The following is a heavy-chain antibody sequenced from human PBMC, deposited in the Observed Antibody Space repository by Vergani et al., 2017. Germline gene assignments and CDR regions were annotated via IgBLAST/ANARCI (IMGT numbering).Heavy chain of an antibody. CDR1: GFTFSSHA. Sequence: EVQLLQSEGAVVQPGGSLRLSCVASGFTFSSHAMSWVRQGHGQGLEWVSSIKNTGDSTHYADSVKGRFTISRDNSKNTLYLQMNSLRAEDTAVYYCAKGPYYYGSGSYYSSGGAFDIWGQGTMVTVSS. D-gene: IGHD3-10*01. V-gene: IGHV3-23*01. CDR2: IKNTGDST. J-gene: IGHJ3*02. CDR3: AKGPYYYGSGSYYSSGGAFDI.